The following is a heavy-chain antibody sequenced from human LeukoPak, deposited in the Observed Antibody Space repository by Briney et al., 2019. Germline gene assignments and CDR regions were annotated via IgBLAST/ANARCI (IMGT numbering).Heavy chain of an antibody. V-gene: IGHV1-69*13. CDR2: IIPIFGTA. D-gene: IGHD3-3*01. J-gene: IGHJ6*03. CDR1: GGTFSSYA. CDR3: ARVRVKRILEWSAHDYYYYYMDV. Sequence: SVKVSCKASGGTFSSYAISWVRQAPGQGLEWMGGIIPIFGTANYAQKFQGRVTITADESTSTAYMELSSLRSEDTAVYYCARVRVKRILEWSAHDYYYYYMDVWGKGTTVTVSS.